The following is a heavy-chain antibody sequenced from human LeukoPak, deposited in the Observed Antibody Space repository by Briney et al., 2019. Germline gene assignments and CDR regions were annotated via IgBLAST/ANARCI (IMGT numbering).Heavy chain of an antibody. Sequence: GASVKVSCKASGYTFTSYYMHWVRQAPGQGLEWMGIINPSGGSTSYAQKFQGRVTMTRDTSTSTVYMELSSLRSEDTAVYYCARDRTLLRFLEWPHFDYWGQGTLVTVSS. CDR1: GYTFTSYY. CDR2: INPSGGST. V-gene: IGHV1-46*01. CDR3: ARDRTLLRFLEWPHFDY. D-gene: IGHD3-3*01. J-gene: IGHJ4*02.